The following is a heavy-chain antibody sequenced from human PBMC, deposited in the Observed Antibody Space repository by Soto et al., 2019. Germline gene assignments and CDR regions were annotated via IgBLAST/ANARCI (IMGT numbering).Heavy chain of an antibody. CDR3: ARDLSRDYDSSGIPGY. Sequence: GGSLRLSCAASGFTFSSYVMHWVRQAPGKGLEWVAVIWYDGSNKYYADSVKGRFTISRDNSKNTLYLQMNSLRAEDTAVYYCARDLSRDYDSSGIPGYWGQGTLVTVSS. D-gene: IGHD3-22*01. V-gene: IGHV3-33*01. CDR1: GFTFSSYV. CDR2: IWYDGSNK. J-gene: IGHJ4*02.